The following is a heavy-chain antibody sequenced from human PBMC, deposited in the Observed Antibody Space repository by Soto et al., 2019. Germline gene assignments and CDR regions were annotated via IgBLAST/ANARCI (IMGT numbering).Heavy chain of an antibody. V-gene: IGHV1-18*01. CDR3: ARWAPTGSSGDFDY. J-gene: IGHJ4*02. Sequence: GVSVKVSSKASGYTFTSYGISWLRQAPGQGLEWMGWISAYNGNTNYAQKLQGRVTMTTDTSTSTAYMELRSLRSDDTAVYYCARWAPTGSSGDFDYWGQGTLVTVSS. CDR2: ISAYNGNT. D-gene: IGHD6-19*01. CDR1: GYTFTSYG.